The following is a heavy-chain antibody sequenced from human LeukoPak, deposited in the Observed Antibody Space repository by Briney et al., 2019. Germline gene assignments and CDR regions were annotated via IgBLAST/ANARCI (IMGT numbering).Heavy chain of an antibody. Sequence: PSETLSLTCAVYGGSFSGYYWSWIRQPPGKGPEWIGEINHSGSTNYNPSLKSRVTISVDTSKNQFSLKLSSVTAADTAVYYCARRYDFWSGYYDYWGQGTLVTVSS. J-gene: IGHJ4*02. CDR2: INHSGST. CDR3: ARRYDFWSGYYDY. D-gene: IGHD3-3*01. CDR1: GGSFSGYY. V-gene: IGHV4-34*01.